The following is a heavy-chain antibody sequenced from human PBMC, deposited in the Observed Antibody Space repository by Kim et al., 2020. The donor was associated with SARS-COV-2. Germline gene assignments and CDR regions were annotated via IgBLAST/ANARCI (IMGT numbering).Heavy chain of an antibody. D-gene: IGHD2-2*01. CDR1: GFTFRSYG. CDR2: ISYDGSNK. CDR3: AKGQSDCSSTSCYWGWTYYCYGMDV. J-gene: IGHJ6*02. V-gene: IGHV3-30*18. Sequence: GGSLRLSCAASGFTFRSYGIHWVRQAPGKGLEWVAVISYDGSNKYYADSVKGRFTISRDNSKNTLYLQMNSLRAEDTAVYHCAKGQSDCSSTSCYWGWTYYCYGMDVWGQGTTVTVSS.